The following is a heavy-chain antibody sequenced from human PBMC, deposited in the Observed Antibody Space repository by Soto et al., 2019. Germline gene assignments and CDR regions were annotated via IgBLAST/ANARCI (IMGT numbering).Heavy chain of an antibody. D-gene: IGHD6-19*01. CDR1: GYTLTELS. CDR2: FEPEDGET. J-gene: IGHJ4*02. V-gene: IGHV1-24*01. CDR3: ATAGIAVAGLHFDS. Sequence: QVQLVQSGAEVKKPGASVKVSCKVSGYTLTELSMHWVRQAPGKGLEWLGGFEPEDGETIYAQKFQGRVTMTEDTSTDTAYMELSSLRSEDTAVYYCATAGIAVAGLHFDSWGQGTLVTVSS.